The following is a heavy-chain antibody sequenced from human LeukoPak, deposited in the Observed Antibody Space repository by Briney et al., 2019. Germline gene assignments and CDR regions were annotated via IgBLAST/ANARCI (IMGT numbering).Heavy chain of an antibody. J-gene: IGHJ6*03. CDR2: INHSGST. D-gene: IGHD2-2*01. V-gene: IGHV4-34*01. CDR3: GGYCSSTSYRRAGYYYYYMDV. CDR1: GGSFSGYY. Sequence: SETLSLTCAVYGGSFSGYYWSWIRQPPGKGLEWIGEINHSGSTNYNPSLKSRVTISVDTSKNQFSLKLSSVTAADTAVYYCGGYCSSTSYRRAGYYYYYMDVWGKGTTVTVSS.